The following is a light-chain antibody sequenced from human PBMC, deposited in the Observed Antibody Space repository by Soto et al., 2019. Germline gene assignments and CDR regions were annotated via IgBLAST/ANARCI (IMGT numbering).Light chain of an antibody. V-gene: IGKV3-15*01. J-gene: IGKJ2*01. CDR1: HSVSSN. Sequence: EIVMTQSPVTLSVSPGERATLSCRASHSVSSNLAWYQQKPGQAPRLLIYAASARATGIPARFSGSGSGTEFTLTISSLQFEDFAVYYCQQYNNWPGYTFGQGTKLEIK. CDR3: QQYNNWPGYT. CDR2: AAS.